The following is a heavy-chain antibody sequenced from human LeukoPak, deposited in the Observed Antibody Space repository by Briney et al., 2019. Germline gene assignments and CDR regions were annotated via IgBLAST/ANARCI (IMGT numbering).Heavy chain of an antibody. Sequence: GGSPRLSCAASGFTVSSNYMSWVRQAPGKGLEWVSVIHSSGTTHYADSVKGRFTISRDNSKNTLYLQMNSLRAEDTAVYYCARPLKYYYGSETYFWFDPWGQGTLVTVSS. J-gene: IGHJ5*02. D-gene: IGHD3-10*01. CDR1: GFTVSSNY. V-gene: IGHV3-53*01. CDR3: ARPLKYYYGSETYFWFDP. CDR2: IHSSGTT.